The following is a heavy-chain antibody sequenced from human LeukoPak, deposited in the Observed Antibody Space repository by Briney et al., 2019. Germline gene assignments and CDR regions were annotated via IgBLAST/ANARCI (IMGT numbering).Heavy chain of an antibody. J-gene: IGHJ4*01. CDR1: GGSISGSSYS. CDR2: IYYSGST. Sequence: SETLSLTCTVSGGSISGSSYSWGWIRQPPGKGLEWIGTIYYSGSTYYNPSLKSRVTVSVDTSKNQFSLILSSVTAADTAMYYCARHEDSGTYSPFDSWGHGTLVTVSS. D-gene: IGHD1-26*01. V-gene: IGHV4-39*01. CDR3: ARHEDSGTYSPFDS.